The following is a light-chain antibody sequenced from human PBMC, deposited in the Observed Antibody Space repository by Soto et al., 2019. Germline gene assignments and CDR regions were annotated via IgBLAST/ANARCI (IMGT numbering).Light chain of an antibody. J-gene: IGLJ1*01. CDR2: EFN. CDR3: ASFRSGTILV. V-gene: IGLV2-14*01. CDR1: RSDIGDSNF. Sequence: QSALTQPASVSGSPGQSVTISCTGPRSDIGDSNFISWYQHSPGKAPRLLMYEFNNRPSGVSKRFSSSKAGNTASLTISGILDDDDADYLCASFRSGTILVFGSGTKVTVL.